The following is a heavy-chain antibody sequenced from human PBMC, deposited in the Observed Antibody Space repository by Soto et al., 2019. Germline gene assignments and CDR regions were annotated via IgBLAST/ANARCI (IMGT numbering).Heavy chain of an antibody. J-gene: IGHJ4*02. CDR1: GGSFSGYY. CDR2: INHSGST. V-gene: IGHV4-34*01. D-gene: IGHD3-16*02. Sequence: SETLSLTCAVYGGSFSGYYWSWIRQPPGKGLEWSGEINHSGSTNYNPSLKSRVTISVDTSKNQFSLKLSSVTAADTAVYYCARGDKGLRLGELSTFDYWGQGTLVTVSS. CDR3: ARGDKGLRLGELSTFDY.